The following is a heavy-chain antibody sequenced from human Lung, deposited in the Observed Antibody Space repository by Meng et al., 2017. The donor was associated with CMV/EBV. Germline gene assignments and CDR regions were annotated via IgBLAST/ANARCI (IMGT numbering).Heavy chain of an antibody. CDR3: ARGRGITGTTPYGYYFDY. CDR1: FTGSY. D-gene: IGHD1-7*01. Sequence: FTGSYMHWVRQAPGKGLEWMGRIHPSGGSTSYAQKFQGRVTMTSDTSTSTVYMELSSLRSEDTAVYYCARGRGITGTTPYGYYFDYWGQGALVTVSS. CDR2: IHPSGGST. J-gene: IGHJ4*02. V-gene: IGHV1-46*01.